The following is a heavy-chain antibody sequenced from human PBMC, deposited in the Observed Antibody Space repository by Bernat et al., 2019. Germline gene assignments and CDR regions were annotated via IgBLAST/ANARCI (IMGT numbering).Heavy chain of an antibody. J-gene: IGHJ4*02. Sequence: QVQLVQSGAEVKKPGSSVKVSCKASGGSFSSYAISWVRQAPGQGLEWMGGIIPIFGTANYAQKFQGRVTFTADEATSTAYMELSSLRSEDTAVYYCARGDTAMGTFVYWGQGTLVTVSS. CDR2: IIPIFGTA. V-gene: IGHV1-69*01. CDR3: ARGDTAMGTFVY. D-gene: IGHD5-18*01. CDR1: GGSFSSYA.